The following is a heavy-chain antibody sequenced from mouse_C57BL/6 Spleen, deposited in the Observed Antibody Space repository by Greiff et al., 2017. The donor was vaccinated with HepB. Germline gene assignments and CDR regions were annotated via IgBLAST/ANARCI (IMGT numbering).Heavy chain of an antibody. Sequence: EVQLQESGGGLVKPGGSLKLSCAASGFTFSDYGMHWVRQAPEKGLEWVAYISSGSSTIYYADTVKGRFTISRDNAKNTLCLQMTSLRSEDTEMYYCASWLPWYFDVWGTGTTVTVSS. V-gene: IGHV5-17*01. CDR1: GFTFSDYG. CDR2: ISSGSSTI. CDR3: ASWLPWYFDV. D-gene: IGHD2-2*01. J-gene: IGHJ1*03.